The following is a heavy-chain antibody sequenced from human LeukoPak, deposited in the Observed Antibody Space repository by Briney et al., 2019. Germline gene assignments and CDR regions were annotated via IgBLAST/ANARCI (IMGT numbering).Heavy chain of an antibody. V-gene: IGHV4-4*07. Sequence: PSETLSLTCTVSGVSISSYYWTWIRQSAGKGLEWIGRIYTSGSTYYNPSLKSRVSMSVDTSKNQFSLRLTSVTAADTAVYYCARQTGSGLFILPGGQGKLVTVSS. CDR1: GVSISSYY. CDR2: IYTSGST. J-gene: IGHJ4*02. D-gene: IGHD3-10*01. CDR3: ARQTGSGLFILP.